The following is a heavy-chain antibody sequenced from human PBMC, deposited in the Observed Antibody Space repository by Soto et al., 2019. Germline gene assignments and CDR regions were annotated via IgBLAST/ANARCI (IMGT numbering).Heavy chain of an antibody. CDR2: ISAYNGNT. Sequence: ASVKVSCKASGYTFTSYGISWVRQAPRQGLEWMGWISAYNGNTNYAQKLQGRVTMTTDTSTSTAYMELRSLRSDDTAVYYCARVLSVDTAMDFDYWGQGTLVTVSS. CDR3: ARVLSVDTAMDFDY. CDR1: GYTFTSYG. V-gene: IGHV1-18*01. D-gene: IGHD5-18*01. J-gene: IGHJ4*02.